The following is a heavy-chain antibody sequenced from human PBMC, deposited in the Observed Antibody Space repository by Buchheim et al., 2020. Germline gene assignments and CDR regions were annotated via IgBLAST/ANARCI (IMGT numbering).Heavy chain of an antibody. D-gene: IGHD3-10*01. V-gene: IGHV3-7*01. CDR3: ARDRKPYLYYYYGMDV. J-gene: IGHJ6*02. Sequence: EVQLVESGGGLVQPGGSLRLSCAASGFTFSSYWMSWVRQAPGKGLEWVANIKQDGSEKYYVDSVKGRFTISRDNAKNSLYLQMNSLRAEDTAVYYCARDRKPYLYYYYGMDVWGQGTT. CDR2: IKQDGSEK. CDR1: GFTFSSYW.